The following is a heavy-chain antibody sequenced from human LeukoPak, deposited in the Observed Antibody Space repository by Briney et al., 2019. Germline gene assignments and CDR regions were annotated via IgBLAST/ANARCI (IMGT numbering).Heavy chain of an antibody. CDR2: IYYSGST. J-gene: IGHJ5*02. V-gene: IGHV4-59*01. CDR1: GGSISSYY. D-gene: IGHD3-3*01. Sequence: SETLSLTCTVSGGSISSYYWSWIRQPPGKGLEWIGYIYYSGSTNYNPSLKSRVTISVDTSKNQFSLKLSSVTAADTAVYYCARVPHYDFWSGYYLNWFDPWGQGTLVTVSS. CDR3: ARVPHYDFWSGYYLNWFDP.